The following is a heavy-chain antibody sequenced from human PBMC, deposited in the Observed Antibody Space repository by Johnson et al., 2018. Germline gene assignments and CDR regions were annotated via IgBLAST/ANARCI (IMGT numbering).Heavy chain of an antibody. CDR3: AAGSLLEWFGAVDI. D-gene: IGHD3-3*01. J-gene: IGHJ3*02. V-gene: IGHV1-58*01. CDR2: IVVGSGHT. CDR1: GFTFTSSA. Sequence: QLVESGPEVKKPGTSVKVSCKASGFTFTSSAVQWVRQARGQRLEWIGWIVVGSGHTNYAQKFQERVTLTRDMSTSTAYMELTSLRSEDPAVYYCAAGSLLEWFGAVDIWGQGTMVTVSS.